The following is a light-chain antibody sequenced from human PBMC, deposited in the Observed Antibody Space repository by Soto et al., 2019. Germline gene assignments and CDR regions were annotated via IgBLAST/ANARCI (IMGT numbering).Light chain of an antibody. V-gene: IGLV2-23*02. CDR2: EVY. CDR3: CSYAGSSTFVI. J-gene: IGLJ2*01. CDR1: SSDVGNYNL. Sequence: QSALTQPASVSGSPGQSITISCTGTSSDVGNYNLVSWYQQRPGKAPKFLIYEVYKRPPGISNRFSGSKSGNTASLTISGLQAEDEADYYCCSYAGSSTFVIFGGGTRLTVL.